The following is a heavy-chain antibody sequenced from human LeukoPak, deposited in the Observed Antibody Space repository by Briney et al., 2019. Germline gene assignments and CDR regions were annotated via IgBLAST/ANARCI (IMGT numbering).Heavy chain of an antibody. CDR1: GFTFSRYG. CDR3: ARGDYCSGDSCYRVYYGMDV. D-gene: IGHD2-15*01. J-gene: IGHJ6*04. Sequence: GRSLRLSCGASGFTFSRYGMHWVRQAPGKGLEYVSGISSNGVSTFYAKSVKGRFTIARDNSKNTLYLQMGSLRAEDMAVYYCARGDYCSGDSCYRVYYGMDVWGEGNTVTVSS. V-gene: IGHV3-64*01. CDR2: ISSNGVST.